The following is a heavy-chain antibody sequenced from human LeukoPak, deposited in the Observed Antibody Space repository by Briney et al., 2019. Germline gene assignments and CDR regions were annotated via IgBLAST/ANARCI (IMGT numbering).Heavy chain of an antibody. CDR1: GYTFTSYA. CDR2: ISTYNGHT. V-gene: IGHV1-18*01. D-gene: IGHD3-3*01. Sequence: ASVKVSCKASGYTFTSYAISWVRQAPGQGLEWMGWISTYNGHTNCAQKLQGRVTMTTDTSTSTAYMELRSLRSDDTAVYYCAREDNLMDFWSGYSDYWGQGTLVTLSS. J-gene: IGHJ4*02. CDR3: AREDNLMDFWSGYSDY.